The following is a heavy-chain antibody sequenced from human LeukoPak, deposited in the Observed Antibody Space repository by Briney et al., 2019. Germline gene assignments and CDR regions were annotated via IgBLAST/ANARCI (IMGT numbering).Heavy chain of an antibody. CDR2: ISWNSGSI. J-gene: IGHJ4*02. V-gene: IGHV3-9*01. Sequence: GRSLRLSCAASGFTFDDYAMHWVRQAPGKGLEWVSGISWNSGSIGYADSVKGRFTISRDNAKNSLYLQMNSLRAEDTAVYYCARDQWDGYNNFDYWGQGTLVTVSS. D-gene: IGHD5-24*01. CDR3: ARDQWDGYNNFDY. CDR1: GFTFDDYA.